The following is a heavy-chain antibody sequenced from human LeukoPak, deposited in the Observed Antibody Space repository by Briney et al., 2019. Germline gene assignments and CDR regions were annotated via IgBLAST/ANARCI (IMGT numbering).Heavy chain of an antibody. V-gene: IGHV3-30*02. J-gene: IGHJ4*02. D-gene: IGHD3-10*01. CDR3: ARPRDYYGSGTNYFDY. Sequence: KTGGSLRLSCAASGFTFSSYGMHWVRQAPGKGLEWVAFIRYDGSNKYYADSVKGRFTISRDNSKNTLYLQMNSLRAEDTAVYYCARPRDYYGSGTNYFDYWGQGTLVTVSS. CDR1: GFTFSSYG. CDR2: IRYDGSNK.